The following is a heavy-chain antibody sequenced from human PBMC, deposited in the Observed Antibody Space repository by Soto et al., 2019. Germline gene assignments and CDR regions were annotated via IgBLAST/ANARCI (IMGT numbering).Heavy chain of an antibody. Sequence: DSVQVSCTVSGYPLTELSMHWVRQAPGKGLEWMGGFDPEDGETIYAQKFQGRVTMTEDTSTDTAYMELSSLRSEDPAVYFCAMELPSRYSVGEGLYDWGHGTSVTVSS. V-gene: IGHV1-24*01. D-gene: IGHD5-18*01. J-gene: IGHJ6*01. CDR2: FDPEDGET. CDR3: AMELPSRYSVGEGLYD. CDR1: GYPLTELS.